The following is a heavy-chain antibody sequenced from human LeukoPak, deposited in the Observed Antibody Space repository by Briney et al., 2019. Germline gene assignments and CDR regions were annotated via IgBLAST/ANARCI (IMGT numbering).Heavy chain of an antibody. Sequence: PGGSLRLSCAASGFTFSGYWMSWVRQAPGKGLEWVANIKEDGSEKYYADSVKGRFTISRDNAKKSLYLQMNSLRAEDTAVYYCTTEAPFDYWGQGSLVTVSS. J-gene: IGHJ4*02. CDR3: TTEAPFDY. V-gene: IGHV3-7*02. CDR2: IKEDGSEK. CDR1: GFTFSGYW.